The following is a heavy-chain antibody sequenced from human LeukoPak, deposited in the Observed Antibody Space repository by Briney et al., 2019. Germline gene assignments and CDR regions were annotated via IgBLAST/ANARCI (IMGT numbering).Heavy chain of an antibody. CDR3: ARVLLLWFGELLYGYFDY. J-gene: IGHJ4*02. CDR2: IYYSGST. CDR1: GGSLNYYY. V-gene: IGHV4-59*12. Sequence: SETLSLTCSVSGGSLNYYYWSWLRQPAGRGLEWIGYIYYSGSTNYNPSLKSRVTISVDTSKNQFSLKLGSVTAADTAVYYCARVLLLWFGELLYGYFDYWGQGTLVTVSS. D-gene: IGHD3-10*01.